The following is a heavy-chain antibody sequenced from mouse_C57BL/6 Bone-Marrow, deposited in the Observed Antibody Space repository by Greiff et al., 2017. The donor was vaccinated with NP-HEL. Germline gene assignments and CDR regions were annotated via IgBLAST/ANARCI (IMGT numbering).Heavy chain of an antibody. D-gene: IGHD1-1*01. CDR3: TRRVTTVVAYCFDY. V-gene: IGHV1-5*01. J-gene: IGHJ2*01. CDR1: GYTFTSYW. Sequence: EVQLQQSGTVLARPGASVKMSCKTSGYTFTSYWMHWVKQRPGQGLEWIGAIYPGNSDTSYNQKFKGKAKLTAVTSASTAYMELSSLTNEDSAVYYCTRRVTTVVAYCFDYWGQGTTLTVSS. CDR2: IYPGNSDT.